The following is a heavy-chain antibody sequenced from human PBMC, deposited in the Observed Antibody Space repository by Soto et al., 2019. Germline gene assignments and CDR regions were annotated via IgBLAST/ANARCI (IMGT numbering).Heavy chain of an antibody. CDR2: TYYRSKWYN. J-gene: IGHJ6*02. V-gene: IGHV6-1*01. D-gene: IGHD2-2*01. CDR3: ARHRYSTFDVVVVEEGMDV. CDR1: GDTVSSYSAA. Sequence: SQTLSLTCAISGDTVSSYSAAWNWIRQSPSRGLEWLGRTYYRSKWYNDYAISVRSRIAINPDTSKNQFSLQLNSVTPEDTAVYYCARHRYSTFDVVVVEEGMDVWGQGNTVTVXS.